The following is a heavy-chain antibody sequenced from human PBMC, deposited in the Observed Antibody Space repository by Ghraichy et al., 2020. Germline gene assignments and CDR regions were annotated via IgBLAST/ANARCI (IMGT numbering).Heavy chain of an antibody. D-gene: IGHD4-11*01. CDR3: ARDKETTFDS. CDR1: GGSISDSY. CDR2: IYYTGSA. Sequence: LSLTCAVSGGSISDSYWSWIRQTPGKGLEWIGHIYYTGSANYNPSLRSRVTISVDTSKKLFSLSLKSVTAADTAVYYCARDKETTFDSWGQGTLVTVSS. V-gene: IGHV4-59*01. J-gene: IGHJ4*02.